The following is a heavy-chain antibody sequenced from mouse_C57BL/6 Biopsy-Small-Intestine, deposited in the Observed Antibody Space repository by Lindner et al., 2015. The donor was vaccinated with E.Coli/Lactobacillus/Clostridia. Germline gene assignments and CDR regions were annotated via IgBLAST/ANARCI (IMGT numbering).Heavy chain of an antibody. CDR3: ARWYYDGPLDY. CDR1: GYAFSSSW. CDR2: IYPGDGDT. D-gene: IGHD1-1*01. J-gene: IGHJ2*01. Sequence: VQLQESGPELVKPGASVKISCKASGYAFSSSWMNWVKQRPGKGLEWIGRIYPGDGDTNYNGKFKGKATLTADKSSSTAYMQLSSLTSEDSAVYFCARWYYDGPLDYWGQGTTLTVSS. V-gene: IGHV1-82*01.